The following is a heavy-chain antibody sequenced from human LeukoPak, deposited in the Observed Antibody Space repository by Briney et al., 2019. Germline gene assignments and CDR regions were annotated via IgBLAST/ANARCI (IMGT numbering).Heavy chain of an antibody. J-gene: IGHJ6*02. D-gene: IGHD1-26*01. Sequence: PGGSLRLSCAASGFTFSSYAMSWVRQAPGKGLEWVSAISGSGGSTYYADSVEGRFTISRDNSKNTLYLQMNSLRAEDTAVYYCAKEMGAPYYYYYGMDVWGQGTTVTVSS. CDR1: GFTFSSYA. CDR2: ISGSGGST. V-gene: IGHV3-23*01. CDR3: AKEMGAPYYYYYGMDV.